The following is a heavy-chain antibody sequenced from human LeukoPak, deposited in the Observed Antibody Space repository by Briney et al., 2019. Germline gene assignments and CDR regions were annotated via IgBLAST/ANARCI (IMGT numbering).Heavy chain of an antibody. D-gene: IGHD1-7*01. J-gene: IGHJ4*02. V-gene: IGHV4-59*08. CDR1: GGSISSYY. Sequence: PSETLSLTCTVSGGSISSYYWSWMRQSPGKGLEWIGYIYYSGSTNYNPSPKSRVTISLDTSKNQFSLQLGSVTAADTAVYYCASTDWNYARWGQGILVTVSS. CDR3: ASTDWNYAR. CDR2: IYYSGST.